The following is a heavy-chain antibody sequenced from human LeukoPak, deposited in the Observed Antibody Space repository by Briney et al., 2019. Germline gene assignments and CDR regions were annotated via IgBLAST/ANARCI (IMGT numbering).Heavy chain of an antibody. J-gene: IGHJ1*01. Sequence: GGSLRLSCAASGFTFSTYWMHWVRQAPGKGLVWVSRINPDGSITNYAASGKGRFTISRDNATNSLYLQMNSLRADDTALYYCAKGFGSGWYPESFQNWGQGTMVTVSS. CDR2: INPDGSIT. V-gene: IGHV3-74*01. CDR3: AKGFGSGWYPESFQN. CDR1: GFTFSTYW. D-gene: IGHD6-19*01.